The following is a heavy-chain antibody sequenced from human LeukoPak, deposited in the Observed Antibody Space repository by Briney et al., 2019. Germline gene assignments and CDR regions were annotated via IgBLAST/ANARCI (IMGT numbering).Heavy chain of an antibody. CDR3: VRSVFGSPDY. CDR1: TFGVRANY. V-gene: IGHV3-53*01. Sequence: GGSLRLSCVDSTFGVRANYMTWVRQAPGKGLEWVSVLYSGGSEYYEDSVKGRFTISRDNSKNTLFLQMNSLRPEDTAVYYCVRSVFGSPDYWGQGTLVTVSS. J-gene: IGHJ4*02. CDR2: LYSGGSE. D-gene: IGHD3-10*01.